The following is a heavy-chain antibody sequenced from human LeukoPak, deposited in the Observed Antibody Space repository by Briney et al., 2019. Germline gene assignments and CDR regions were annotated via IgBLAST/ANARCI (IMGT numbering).Heavy chain of an antibody. D-gene: IGHD7-27*01. V-gene: IGHV1-2*02. CDR3: ARALGLNAFGV. J-gene: IGHJ3*01. CDR2: IDPNSGGT. CDR1: GYTLTDNH. Sequence: ASVKVSCKASGYTLTDNHLYWVRQAPGQGLEWMGWIDPNSGGTNFAQNFQARLTMTRDTSISTAYMELSRLTSDDTTVYYCARALGLNAFGVWGQGTMVTVSS.